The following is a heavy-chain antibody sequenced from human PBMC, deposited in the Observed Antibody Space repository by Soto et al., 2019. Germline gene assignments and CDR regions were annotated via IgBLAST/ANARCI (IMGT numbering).Heavy chain of an antibody. J-gene: IGHJ4*02. CDR2: INHSGST. CDR1: GGSFSGYY. CDR3: ARGLDGGWYYFDY. D-gene: IGHD6-19*01. V-gene: IGHV4-34*01. Sequence: SETLSLTCAVYGGSFSGYYWSWIRQPPGKGLEWIGEINHSGSTNYNPSLKSRVTISVDTSKNQFSLKLSSVTAADTAVYYCARGLDGGWYYFDYWGQGTLLTVSS.